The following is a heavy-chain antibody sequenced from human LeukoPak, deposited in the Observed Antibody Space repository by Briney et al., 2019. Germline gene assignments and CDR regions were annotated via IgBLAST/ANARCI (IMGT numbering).Heavy chain of an antibody. D-gene: IGHD3-22*01. CDR1: GDSISSGGYY. V-gene: IGHV4-31*03. Sequence: SETLSLTCTVSGDSISSGGYYWSWIRQLPGKGLEWIGCIYYTGNTYYDPSLKSRVTISLDTSKNQFSLKLNSVTAADTAVYYCARGDYFDSDGYYYARFWGQGTLVTVSS. J-gene: IGHJ4*02. CDR3: ARGDYFDSDGYYYARF. CDR2: IYYTGNT.